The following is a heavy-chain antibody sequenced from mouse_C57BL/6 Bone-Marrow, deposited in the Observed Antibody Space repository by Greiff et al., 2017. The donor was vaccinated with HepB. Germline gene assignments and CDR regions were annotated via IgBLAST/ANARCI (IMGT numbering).Heavy chain of an antibody. J-gene: IGHJ1*03. CDR3: AREGSSHWYFDV. Sequence: QVQLKQSGPELVKPGASVKISCKASGYAFSSSWMNWVKQRPGKGLEWIGRIYPGDGDTNYNGKFKGKATLTADKSSSTAYMQLSSLTSEDSAVYFCAREGSSHWYFDVWGTGTTVTVSS. D-gene: IGHD1-1*01. V-gene: IGHV1-82*01. CDR2: IYPGDGDT. CDR1: GYAFSSSW.